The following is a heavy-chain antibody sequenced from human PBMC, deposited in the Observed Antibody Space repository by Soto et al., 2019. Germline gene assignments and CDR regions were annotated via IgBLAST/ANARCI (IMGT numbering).Heavy chain of an antibody. D-gene: IGHD3-10*01. Sequence: PSETLSLTCAVYGGSFSGYYWSWIRQPPGKGLEWIGEINHSGSTNYNPSLKSRVTISVDTSKNQFSLKLSSVTAADTAVYYCARDRGYYGSGSYRSYSRFDYWGQGTLVTVS. CDR3: ARDRGYYGSGSYRSYSRFDY. J-gene: IGHJ4*02. CDR2: INHSGST. CDR1: GGSFSGYY. V-gene: IGHV4-34*01.